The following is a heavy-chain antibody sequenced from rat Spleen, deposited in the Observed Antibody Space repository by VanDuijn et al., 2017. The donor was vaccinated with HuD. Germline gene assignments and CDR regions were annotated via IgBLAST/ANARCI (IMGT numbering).Heavy chain of an antibody. CDR1: GFTFSDFA. CDR3: ARHRGRRVYLYYFDY. CDR2: IIYDGSST. J-gene: IGHJ2*01. D-gene: IGHD1-4*01. Sequence: EVQLVESGGGLVQPGRSLKLSCAASGFTFSDFAMAWVRQAPKEGLEWVATIIYDGSSTYYRDSVKGRFTISRVNAKSTQYLQMDSLRSEDTATYYYARHRGRRVYLYYFDYWGQEVMVTVSS. V-gene: IGHV5-7*01.